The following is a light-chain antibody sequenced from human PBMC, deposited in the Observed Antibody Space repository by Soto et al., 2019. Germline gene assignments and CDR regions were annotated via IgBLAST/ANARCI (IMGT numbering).Light chain of an antibody. Sequence: QSVLTQPPSVSAAPGQMVTISCSGSSSNIGNNYVSWYQQFPGTAPKLLIYDNNKRPSGIPDRFSGSKSGTSATLGITGLQTGDEADYYCGTWDNSLSGGVFGGGTQLTVL. CDR3: GTWDNSLSGGV. J-gene: IGLJ3*02. CDR1: SSNIGNNY. V-gene: IGLV1-51*01. CDR2: DNN.